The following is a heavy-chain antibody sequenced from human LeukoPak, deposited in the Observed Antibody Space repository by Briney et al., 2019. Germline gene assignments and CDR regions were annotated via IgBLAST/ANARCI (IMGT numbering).Heavy chain of an antibody. J-gene: IGHJ5*01. V-gene: IGHV4-39*01. CDR1: GGSISCSSYF. CDR3: ARQGSPGGINWFDS. Sequence: PSETLSLTCTVSGGSISCSSYFWGWIRQPPGKGLEWIGSIYYSGSTYYNPSLNSRVTMSVDTSKNQFSLKLSSVTAADTAVYYCARQGSPGGINWFDSWGQGTLVTVSS. D-gene: IGHD2-15*01. CDR2: IYYSGST.